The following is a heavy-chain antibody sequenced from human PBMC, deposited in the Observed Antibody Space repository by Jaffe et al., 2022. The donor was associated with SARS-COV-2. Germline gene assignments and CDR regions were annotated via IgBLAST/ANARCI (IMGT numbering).Heavy chain of an antibody. CDR3: VKDRVCSSSSCYRLGY. J-gene: IGHJ4*02. D-gene: IGHD2-2*01. CDR2: ISSNGDST. Sequence: EVQLVESGGGLVQPGGSLRLSCSASGLTFNTYAMHWVRQASGKGLEYVSGISSNGDSTNYADSVKGRFTISRDNSKNTLYLQMSSLRAEDTAVYYCVKDRVCSSSSCYRLGYWGQGTLVTVSS. CDR1: GLTFNTYA. V-gene: IGHV3-64D*09.